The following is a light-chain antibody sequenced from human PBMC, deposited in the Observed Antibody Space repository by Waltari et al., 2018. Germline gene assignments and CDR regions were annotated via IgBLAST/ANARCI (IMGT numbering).Light chain of an antibody. Sequence: SYELTQPPSVSVSPGQTASITCSGDKLGNEYASWYQQKPGQSPVLVIYQDTKRPSGIPERFSGSNSGNTATLTISGTQAMDEADYYCQAWDSSTVVVFGGGTKLTVL. CDR3: QAWDSSTVVV. CDR1: KLGNEY. V-gene: IGLV3-1*01. CDR2: QDT. J-gene: IGLJ2*01.